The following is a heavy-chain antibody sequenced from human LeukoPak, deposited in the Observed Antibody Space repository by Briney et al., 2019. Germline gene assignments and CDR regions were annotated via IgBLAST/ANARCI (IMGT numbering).Heavy chain of an antibody. V-gene: IGHV4-34*01. CDR3: ARVGYSYGRLFDQ. J-gene: IGHJ4*02. D-gene: IGHD5-18*01. CDR2: IYYLGRT. Sequence: SETLSLTCAVYGGSFSGYYWSWIRQPPGKGLQWIGSIYYLGRTYYNPSLKSRGTISLDSSKNQFSLQLTSMTAADTAVYYCARVGYSYGRLFDQWGQGTLVTVSS. CDR1: GGSFSGYY.